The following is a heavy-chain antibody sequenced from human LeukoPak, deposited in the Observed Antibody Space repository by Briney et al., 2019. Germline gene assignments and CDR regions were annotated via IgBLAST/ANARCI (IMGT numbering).Heavy chain of an antibody. D-gene: IGHD2-2*01. CDR2: INWNGGST. V-gene: IGHV3-20*04. CDR3: ARDQGYCSSTSCYGYYYYYYMDV. J-gene: IGHJ6*03. Sequence: GGSLRLSCAASGFTFDDYGMSWVRHAPGKGLEWVSGINWNGGSTGYADSVKGRFTISRDNAKNSLYLQMNSLRAEDTALYYCARDQGYCSSTSCYGYYYYYYMDVWGKGTTVTVSS. CDR1: GFTFDDYG.